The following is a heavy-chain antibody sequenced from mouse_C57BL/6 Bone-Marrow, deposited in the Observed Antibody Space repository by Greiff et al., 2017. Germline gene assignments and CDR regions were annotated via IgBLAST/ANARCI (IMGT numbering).Heavy chain of an antibody. CDR2: IHPNSGST. J-gene: IGHJ4*01. D-gene: IGHD3-2*02. CDR1: GYTFTSYW. V-gene: IGHV1-64*01. CDR3: AQTAQATSLYAMDY. Sequence: VQLQQPGAELVKPGASVKLSCKASGYTFTSYWMHWVKQRPGQGLEWIGMIHPNSGSTNYNEKFKSKATLTVDKSSSTAYMQLSSLTSEDSAVYYCAQTAQATSLYAMDYWGQGTSVTVSS.